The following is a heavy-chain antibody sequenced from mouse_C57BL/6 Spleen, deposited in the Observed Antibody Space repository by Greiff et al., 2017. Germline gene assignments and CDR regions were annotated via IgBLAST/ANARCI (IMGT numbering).Heavy chain of an antibody. V-gene: IGHV5-6*02. CDR2: ISSGGSYT. Sequence: EVKLVESGGDLVKPGGSLKLSCAASGFTFSSYGMSWVRQTPDKRLEWVATISSGGSYTYYPDSVKGRFTISRDNAKNTLYLQMSSLKSEDTAMYYCARHSNWDEDDYWGQGTTLTVSS. CDR3: ARHSNWDEDDY. D-gene: IGHD4-1*01. J-gene: IGHJ2*01. CDR1: GFTFSSYG.